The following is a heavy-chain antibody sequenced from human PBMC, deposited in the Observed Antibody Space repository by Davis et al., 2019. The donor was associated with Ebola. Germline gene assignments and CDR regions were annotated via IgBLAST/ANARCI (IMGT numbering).Heavy chain of an antibody. CDR2: INFGGSAT. Sequence: PGGSLRLSCAASGFTFSRTDMNWFRQAPGGGPEWVSNINFGGSATYYADSVKGRFTISRDNSKNILYLQMDSLRIEDTAQYYCAGDPHWESGSWGQGTLVSVSS. V-gene: IGHV3-23*01. CDR1: GFTFSRTD. J-gene: IGHJ5*02. CDR3: AGDPHWESGS. D-gene: IGHD7-27*01.